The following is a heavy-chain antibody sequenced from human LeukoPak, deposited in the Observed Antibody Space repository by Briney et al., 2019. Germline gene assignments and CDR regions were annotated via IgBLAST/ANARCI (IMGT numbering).Heavy chain of an antibody. V-gene: IGHV3-74*01. CDR2: MDTDGSII. D-gene: IGHD6-13*01. J-gene: IGHJ6*04. CDR3: GRGLTVAGGTDY. CDR1: GFTFSSHW. Sequence: PGGSLRLSCVASGFTFSSHWMHWVRQAPGKGLVWVSQMDTDGSIIGYADSVKGRFTISRDNAKNTLYLQMDSLRVEDTAVYYCGRGLTVAGGTDYWGKGTTVTVSS.